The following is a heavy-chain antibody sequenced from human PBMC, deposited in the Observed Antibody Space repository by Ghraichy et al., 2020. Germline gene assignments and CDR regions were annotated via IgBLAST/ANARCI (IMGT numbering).Heavy chain of an antibody. CDR1: GGAFVDYY. CDR3: ARAPFFPPWMYDF. Sequence: SETLSLTCAVYGGAFVDYYWSWIRQTPGKGLEWIGEITYGGAVNYNPSLQSRAVISMDTTRKQFFLKLTSVTAADAAVYFCARAPFFPPWMYDFWGQGTLVTVSS. CDR2: ITYGGAV. J-gene: IGHJ4*02. V-gene: IGHV4-34*01. D-gene: IGHD2-2*03.